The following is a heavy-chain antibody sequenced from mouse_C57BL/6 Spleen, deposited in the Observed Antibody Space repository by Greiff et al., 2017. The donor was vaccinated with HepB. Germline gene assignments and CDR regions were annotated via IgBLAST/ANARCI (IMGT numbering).Heavy chain of an antibody. Sequence: QVQLQQPGAELVKPGASVKLSCKASGYTFTSYWMHWVKQRPGQGLEWIGMIHPNSGSTNYNEKFKSKATLTVDKSSSTAYIQLSSLTSEDSAVYYCARSGTTVVGGYFDVWGTGTTVTVSS. CDR2: IHPNSGST. CDR3: ARSGTTVVGGYFDV. J-gene: IGHJ1*03. D-gene: IGHD1-1*01. V-gene: IGHV1-64*01. CDR1: GYTFTSYW.